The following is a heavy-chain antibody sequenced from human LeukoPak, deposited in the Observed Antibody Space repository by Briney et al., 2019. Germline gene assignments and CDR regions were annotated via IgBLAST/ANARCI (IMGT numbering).Heavy chain of an antibody. CDR2: INHSGST. D-gene: IGHD3-9*01. CDR1: GGSFSGYY. Sequence: KPSETLSLTCAVYGGSFSGYYWSWIRQPPGKGLEWIGEINHSGSTNYNPSLKSRVTISVDTSKNQFSLKLSSVAAADTAVYYCASNDILTGYSKVNYFDYWGQGTLVTVSS. V-gene: IGHV4-34*01. CDR3: ASNDILTGYSKVNYFDY. J-gene: IGHJ4*02.